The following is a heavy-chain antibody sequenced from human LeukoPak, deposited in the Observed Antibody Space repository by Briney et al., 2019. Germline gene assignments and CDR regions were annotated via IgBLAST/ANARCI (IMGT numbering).Heavy chain of an antibody. D-gene: IGHD6-25*01. CDR3: VRVRRHRNWYFEV. CDR2: TKNKANGYTT. Sequence: GGSLRLSCTASGFTFSDHYMDWVRQAPGKELEWVGRTKNKANGYTTEYAASVKGRFTISRDDSKNSLYLQMNSLKTEDTAVYYCVRVRRHRNWYFEVWGRGTLVTVSS. J-gene: IGHJ2*01. CDR1: GFTFSDHY. V-gene: IGHV3-72*01.